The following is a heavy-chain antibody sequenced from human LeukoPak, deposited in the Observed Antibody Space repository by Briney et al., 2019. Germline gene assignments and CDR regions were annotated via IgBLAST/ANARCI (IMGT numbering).Heavy chain of an antibody. Sequence: SGPTLVNPTQTLTLTCTFSGFSLSTSGVGVGWIRQPPGKALECLALIYWDDDMRYSPSLKSRLTITKDTSKNQVVLTMTNMDPVDTATYYYTHLDTAMTNGEFGFVYWSQGTRVTVSS. CDR3: THLDTAMTNGEFGFVY. CDR1: GFSLSTSGVG. V-gene: IGHV2-5*02. D-gene: IGHD5-18*01. CDR2: IYWDDDM. J-gene: IGHJ4*02.